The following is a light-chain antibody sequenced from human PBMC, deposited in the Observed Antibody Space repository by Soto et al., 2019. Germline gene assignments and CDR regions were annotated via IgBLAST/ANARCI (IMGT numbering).Light chain of an antibody. CDR1: QSISSW. V-gene: IGKV1-5*01. CDR2: DAS. Sequence: DIQMTQSPSTLAASVGDRVTITCRASQSISSWLAWYQQKPGKAPKLLIYDASSLESGVPSRFSGSGSGTEFTLTISSLQPDDFATYYCQQVNVYPSTFGGGTKVDIK. CDR3: QQVNVYPST. J-gene: IGKJ4*01.